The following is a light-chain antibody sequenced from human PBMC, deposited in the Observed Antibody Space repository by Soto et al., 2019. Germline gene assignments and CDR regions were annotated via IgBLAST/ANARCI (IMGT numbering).Light chain of an antibody. CDR2: GVS. Sequence: EIVFTQYPTTLSVSPGESVTLSCRASQLFSSNLAWYQHKPGQAPRLLIYGVSTRDTGVPDRFSGSASGTEFTLTISSLQSEDFAVYYCQQYNNWPRTFGQGRLVETK. CDR3: QQYNNWPRT. V-gene: IGKV3-15*01. CDR1: QLFSSN. J-gene: IGKJ5*01.